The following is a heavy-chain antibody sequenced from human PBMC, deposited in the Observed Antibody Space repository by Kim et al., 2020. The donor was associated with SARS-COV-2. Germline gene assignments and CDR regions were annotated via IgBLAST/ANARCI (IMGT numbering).Heavy chain of an antibody. Sequence: GGSLRLSCAASGFTFSSYSMNWVRQAPGKGLEWVSSISSSSSYIYYADSVKGRFTISRDNAKNSLYLQMNSLRAEDTAVYYCARAVPQARSVPDPFDYWGQGTLVTVSS. D-gene: IGHD2-2*01. J-gene: IGHJ4*02. V-gene: IGHV3-21*01. CDR1: GFTFSSYS. CDR2: ISSSSSYI. CDR3: ARAVPQARSVPDPFDY.